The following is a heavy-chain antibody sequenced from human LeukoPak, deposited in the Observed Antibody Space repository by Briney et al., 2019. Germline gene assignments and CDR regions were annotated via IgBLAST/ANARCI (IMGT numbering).Heavy chain of an antibody. CDR1: GGSIRNYY. D-gene: IGHD3-22*01. Sequence: SETLSLTCTVSGGSIRNYYWSWIRQPPGKGLECIGYIFYSGTTNYNPSLESRVTISVDTSNNQFSLKLTSVAAADTAVYYCARVLHRTNYSDRRGYLYFDHWGQGTLATVSS. CDR2: IFYSGTT. CDR3: ARVLHRTNYSDRRGYLYFDH. J-gene: IGHJ4*02. V-gene: IGHV4-59*01.